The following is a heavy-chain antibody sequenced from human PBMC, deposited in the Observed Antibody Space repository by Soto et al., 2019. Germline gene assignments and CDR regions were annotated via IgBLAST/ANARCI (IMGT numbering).Heavy chain of an antibody. V-gene: IGHV1-69*01. D-gene: IGHD3-10*01. J-gene: IGHJ4*02. CDR1: GGTFSSYA. CDR2: IIPIFGTA. CDR3: ARAFTYYRSVDFDY. Sequence: QVQLVQSGAEVKKPGSSVKVSCKASGGTFSSYAISWVRQAPGQGLEWMGGIIPIFGTANYAQKFQGRVTITADESTSTAEMELSSLRSDDTAVYYCARAFTYYRSVDFDYWGQGTLVTVFS.